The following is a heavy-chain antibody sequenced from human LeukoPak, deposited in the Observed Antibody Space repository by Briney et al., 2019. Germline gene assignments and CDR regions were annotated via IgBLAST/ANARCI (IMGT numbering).Heavy chain of an antibody. CDR3: ARGSCSSTSCYTEDWFDP. CDR1: GGTFSSNA. V-gene: IGHV1-69*04. Sequence: SVKVSCKASGGTFSSNAISWVRQAPGHGLEWMGRIIPILGITNYAQKFQGRVTITADKSTSTAYMEVSSLRSEDTAVYYCARGSCSSTSCYTEDWFDPWGQGTLVTVSS. D-gene: IGHD2-2*02. J-gene: IGHJ5*02. CDR2: IIPILGIT.